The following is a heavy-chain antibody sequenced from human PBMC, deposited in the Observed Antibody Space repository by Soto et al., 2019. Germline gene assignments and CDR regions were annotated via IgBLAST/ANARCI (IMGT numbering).Heavy chain of an antibody. Sequence: SVKVSCKASGFIFTSSSVRWVRQARGQRLEWVGWITVSTGNTNYAQKFQERVTITRDMSTSTAYMELSNLRSEDTAVYYCAAGDSSGYYGGWGQGTQVTVSS. V-gene: IGHV1-58*01. J-gene: IGHJ4*02. CDR3: AAGDSSGYYGG. D-gene: IGHD3-22*01. CDR2: ITVSTGNT. CDR1: GFIFTSSS.